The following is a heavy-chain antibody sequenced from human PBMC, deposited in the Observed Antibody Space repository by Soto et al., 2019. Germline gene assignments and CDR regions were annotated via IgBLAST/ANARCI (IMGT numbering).Heavy chain of an antibody. Sequence: PSETLSLTCTFACGSISSGDYHWTWIRQFPGKGLEWIGAIYYSASTYYNPSLVSRLTISVDTSKNKFSLKLTSVTAADTAVYYCARDSRTPSGGMDVWGQGTTVTVSS. CDR1: CGSISSGDYH. CDR3: ARDSRTPSGGMDV. J-gene: IGHJ6*02. CDR2: IYYSAST. V-gene: IGHV4-30-4*01.